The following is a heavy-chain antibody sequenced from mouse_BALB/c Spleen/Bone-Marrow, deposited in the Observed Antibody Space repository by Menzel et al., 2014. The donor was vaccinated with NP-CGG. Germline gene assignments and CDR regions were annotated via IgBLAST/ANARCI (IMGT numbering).Heavy chain of an antibody. V-gene: IGHV3-2*02. CDR1: GYSITSDYA. CDR2: ISYSGST. J-gene: IGHJ4*01. CDR3: ARDAYAMDY. Sequence: DVHLVESGPGLVKPSQSLSLTCTVTGYSITSDYAWNWIRQFPGNKLEWMGYISYSGSTSYNPSLKSRISITRDTSKNQFFLQLNSVTTEDTATYYCARDAYAMDYWGQGTSVTVSS.